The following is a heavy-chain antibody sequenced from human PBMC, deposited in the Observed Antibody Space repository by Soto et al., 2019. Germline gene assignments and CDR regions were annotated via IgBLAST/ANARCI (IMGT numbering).Heavy chain of an antibody. CDR1: GGSLNSFA. Sequence: QFQLVQSGAEVKKPGSSVKVTCKASGGSLNSFALSWMRQAPGQGLEWMGGIIPVFGTTKYAERFQGRVTMTADESTSTAYLQLSSLRSEDTDVYYCARDKGAIFGVVNDAFDIWGQGTLVTVSS. D-gene: IGHD3-3*01. J-gene: IGHJ3*02. V-gene: IGHV1-69*12. CDR2: IIPVFGTT. CDR3: ARDKGAIFGVVNDAFDI.